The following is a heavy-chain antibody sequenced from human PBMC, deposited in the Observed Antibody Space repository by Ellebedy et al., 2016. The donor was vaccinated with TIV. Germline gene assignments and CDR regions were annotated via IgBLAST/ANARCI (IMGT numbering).Heavy chain of an antibody. Sequence: AASVKASCKASGYTFTNYGITWVRQAPGQGLEWMGWISAYNGNTYYSQKLQGRVTMTTDTSTSTAYMELRSLRSDDTAVYYCARDLGASAMAGTRIDYWGQGTLVTVSS. D-gene: IGHD6-19*01. V-gene: IGHV1-18*01. J-gene: IGHJ4*02. CDR1: GYTFTNYG. CDR3: ARDLGASAMAGTRIDY. CDR2: ISAYNGNT.